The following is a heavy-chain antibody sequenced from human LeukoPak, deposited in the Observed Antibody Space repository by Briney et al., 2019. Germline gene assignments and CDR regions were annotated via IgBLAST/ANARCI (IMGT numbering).Heavy chain of an antibody. J-gene: IGHJ5*02. CDR1: GVSISSYY. D-gene: IGHD6-19*01. V-gene: IGHV4-59*01. Sequence: PSETLSLTCTVSGVSISSYYWSWIRQPPGKGLVWIGYIYYSGSTNYNPSLKSGVTISADTSNNQFSLKLSSVTAADTAVYYCARLNSSGWYIWFDPWGQGTLVTVSS. CDR2: IYYSGST. CDR3: ARLNSSGWYIWFDP.